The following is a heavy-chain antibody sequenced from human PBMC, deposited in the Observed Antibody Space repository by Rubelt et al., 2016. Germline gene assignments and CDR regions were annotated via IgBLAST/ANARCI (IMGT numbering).Heavy chain of an antibody. CDR2: IYYSGNT. CDR3: ARLERIAVAVGVIDY. Sequence: QLQLQEPGPGLVKPSETLSLTCTVSGGSISSSSYYWGWIRQPPGKGLEWIGSIYYSGNTYYNPSLKSRVTISVDTSKNQFSLKVSSVTAADTAIYYCARLERIAVAVGVIDYWGQGTLVTVSS. J-gene: IGHJ4*02. D-gene: IGHD6-19*01. CDR1: GGSISSSSYY. V-gene: IGHV4-39*07.